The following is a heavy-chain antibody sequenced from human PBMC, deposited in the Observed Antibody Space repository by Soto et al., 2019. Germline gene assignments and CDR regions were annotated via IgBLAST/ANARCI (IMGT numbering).Heavy chain of an antibody. J-gene: IGHJ4*02. D-gene: IGHD4-17*01. CDR3: ARGDYGGNSYCFDY. Sequence: GGSLRLPCVASRFTSSDYGIHWVRQAPDKGLERVAVVWFDGSIQYYGDSVKGRFTISRDNSNNRVDLQMNNLRAEDTAVYDSARGDYGGNSYCFDYWDQGTPVTV. CDR2: VWFDGSIQ. V-gene: IGHV3-33*01. CDR1: RFTSSDYG.